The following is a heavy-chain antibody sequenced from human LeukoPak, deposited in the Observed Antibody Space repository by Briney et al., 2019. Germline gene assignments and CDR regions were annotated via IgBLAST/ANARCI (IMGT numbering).Heavy chain of an antibody. Sequence: GASVTVSCTASGYTFTSSGISWVRQAPGQGLEWMGWISAYNVNTNYAQKFQGRVTMTTDTSTSTAYMELRSLRSDDTAVYYCASRGYCSGGSCLTPPYYYYGMDVWGQGTTVTVSS. CDR3: ASRGYCSGGSCLTPPYYYYGMDV. D-gene: IGHD2-15*01. CDR2: ISAYNVNT. J-gene: IGHJ6*02. V-gene: IGHV1-18*01. CDR1: GYTFTSSG.